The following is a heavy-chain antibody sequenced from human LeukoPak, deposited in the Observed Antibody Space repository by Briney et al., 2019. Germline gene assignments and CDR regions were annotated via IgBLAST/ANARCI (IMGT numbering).Heavy chain of an antibody. CDR1: GYSFTSYW. D-gene: IGHD3-10*01. CDR3: ARHSSRSGSYYNVPYFDY. V-gene: IGHV5-51*01. Sequence: GESLKISCKGSGYSFTSYWIGWVRQMPGKGLEWMGIIYPGDSDTRYSPSFQGQVTISADKSISTAYLQWSSLKASDTAMYYCARHSSRSGSYYNVPYFDYWGQGTLVTVSS. CDR2: IYPGDSDT. J-gene: IGHJ4*02.